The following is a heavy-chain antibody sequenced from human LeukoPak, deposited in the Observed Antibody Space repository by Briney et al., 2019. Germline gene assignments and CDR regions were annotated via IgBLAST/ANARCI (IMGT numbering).Heavy chain of an antibody. CDR2: ISAYNGNT. Sequence: GASVKVSCKASGYTFTSYGISWVRQAPGQGLEWMGWISAYNGNTNYAQKLQGRVTMTTDTSTSTAYMELRSLRSDDTAVYYCARGRDYYDSSYYFDYWGQGTLVTVSS. CDR1: GYTFTSYG. D-gene: IGHD3-22*01. CDR3: ARGRDYYDSSYYFDY. J-gene: IGHJ4*02. V-gene: IGHV1-18*01.